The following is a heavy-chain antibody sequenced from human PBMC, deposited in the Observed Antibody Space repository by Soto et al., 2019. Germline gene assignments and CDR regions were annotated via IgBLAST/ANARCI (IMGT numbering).Heavy chain of an antibody. D-gene: IGHD3-3*01. V-gene: IGHV1-3*05. CDR3: ARGFPLWFAP. CDR1: GYTFTSYA. CDR2: INAGNGNT. Sequence: QVQLVQSGAEEKKPGATVKVSCKASGYTFTSYAMDWVRQAPGQRLEWMGWINAGNGNTKYSQKFQGRVTITRDTSASTAYMELSSLSSEDTAVYYCARGFPLWFAPWGQGTLVTVSS. J-gene: IGHJ5*02.